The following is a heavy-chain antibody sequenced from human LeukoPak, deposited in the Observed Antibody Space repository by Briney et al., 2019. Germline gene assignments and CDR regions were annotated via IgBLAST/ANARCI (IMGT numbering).Heavy chain of an antibody. J-gene: IGHJ5*02. CDR3: ATSIAARRVWFDP. V-gene: IGHV1-8*01. CDR1: GYTFTSYD. D-gene: IGHD6-6*01. CDR2: MNPNSGNT. Sequence: GASVKGSCTTSGYTFTSYDINWVRQATGQGLEWMGWMNPNSGNTGYAQKFQGRVTMTRNTSISTAYMELSSLRSEDTAVYYCATSIAARRVWFDPWGQGTLVTVSS.